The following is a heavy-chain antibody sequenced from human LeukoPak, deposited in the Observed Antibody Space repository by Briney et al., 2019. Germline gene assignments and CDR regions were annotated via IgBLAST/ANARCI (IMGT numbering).Heavy chain of an antibody. J-gene: IGHJ4*02. CDR3: ARGYSYGSYYFDY. V-gene: IGHV4-34*01. Sequence: SETLSLTCAVYGGSFSGYYWSWIRQPPGKGLEWIGEINHSGSTNYNPSLKSRVTISVDTSKNQFSLKLSSVAAADTAVYYCARGYSYGSYYFDYWGQGTLVTVSS. D-gene: IGHD5-18*01. CDR2: INHSGST. CDR1: GGSFSGYY.